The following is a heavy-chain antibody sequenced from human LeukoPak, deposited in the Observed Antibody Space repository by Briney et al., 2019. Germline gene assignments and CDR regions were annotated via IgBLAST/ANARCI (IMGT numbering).Heavy chain of an antibody. D-gene: IGHD3-16*02. V-gene: IGHV4-61*02. CDR1: GGSISSGTYY. Sequence: SQTLSLTCTVSGGSISSGTYYWTWIRQPAGKGLEWIGRINNSGSTSYNPSLKSRVTISMDTSKNQFSLKLSSVTAADTAMYYCARGRDDDVWGSYPTCLDFWGQGTPVTVSP. J-gene: IGHJ4*02. CDR3: ARGRDDDVWGSYPTCLDF. CDR2: INNSGST.